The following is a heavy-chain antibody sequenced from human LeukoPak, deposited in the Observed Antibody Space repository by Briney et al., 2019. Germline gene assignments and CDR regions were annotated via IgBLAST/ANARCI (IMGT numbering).Heavy chain of an antibody. Sequence: GGSLRLSCAASGFTVSTNYMSWVRQAPGKGLEWVSTLYSGGNRYYADSVMGRFTISRDDSRNTLFLQMNNLRVEDTAMYYCARESGDRPGLPGRWGQGTLVTVSS. CDR2: LYSGGNR. CDR1: GFTVSTNY. J-gene: IGHJ4*02. D-gene: IGHD1-26*01. CDR3: ARESGDRPGLPGR. V-gene: IGHV3-53*01.